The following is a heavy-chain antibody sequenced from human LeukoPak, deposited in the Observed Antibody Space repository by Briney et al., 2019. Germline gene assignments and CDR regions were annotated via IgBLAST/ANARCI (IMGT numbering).Heavy chain of an antibody. D-gene: IGHD3-16*01. Sequence: GGSLRLACAASGFTFSSNWMRWVRQDPGKGLEWVANIQPDGREKYYVDSVTGRFTISRDNAQNSLYLQMNSLRAEDTAVYYCVKGSYYFMDVWGEGTTVTISS. CDR3: VKGSYYFMDV. CDR1: GFTFSSNW. CDR2: IQPDGREK. J-gene: IGHJ6*03. V-gene: IGHV3-7*01.